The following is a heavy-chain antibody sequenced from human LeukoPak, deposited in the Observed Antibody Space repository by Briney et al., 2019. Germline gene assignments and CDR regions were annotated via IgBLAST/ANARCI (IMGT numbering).Heavy chain of an antibody. D-gene: IGHD3-22*01. CDR2: ISAYNGNT. J-gene: IGHJ3*02. CDR1: GYTFTSYG. V-gene: IGHV1-18*01. CDR3: ARGRDLYYGISGGDAFDI. Sequence: ASVKVSCKASGYTFTSYGITWVRQAPGQGLEWMGWISAYNGNTNYAQNLQGRVTMTTDTSTSTAYMELRSLRSDDTAVYYCARGRDLYYGISGGDAFDIWGQGTMVTVSS.